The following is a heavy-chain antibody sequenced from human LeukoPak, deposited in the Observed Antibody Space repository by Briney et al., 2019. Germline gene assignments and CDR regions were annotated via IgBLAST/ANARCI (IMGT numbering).Heavy chain of an antibody. CDR3: AKGGYDFWSGPPGYYYMDV. V-gene: IGHV3-33*06. CDR1: GFTFSSYG. Sequence: PGRSLRLSCAASGFTFSSYGMHWVRQAPGKGLEWVAVIWYDGSNKYYADSVKGRFTISRDNSKNTLYLQMNSLRAEDTAVYYCAKGGYDFWSGPPGYYYMDVWGKGTTVTVSS. D-gene: IGHD3-3*01. J-gene: IGHJ6*03. CDR2: IWYDGSNK.